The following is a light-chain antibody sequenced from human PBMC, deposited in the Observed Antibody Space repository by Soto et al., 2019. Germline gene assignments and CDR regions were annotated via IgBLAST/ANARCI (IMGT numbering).Light chain of an antibody. CDR1: QSVSSTY. Sequence: EIVLTQSPGTLSSSPWKTTTRSSSISQSVSSTYLAWYQHKPGQAPRLLIYGASSRATGIPDRFSGSGSGTDFTLIISRLEPEDFAVYYCQQYGNSFVGFGQGTKVDI. V-gene: IGKV3-20*01. CDR2: GAS. CDR3: QQYGNSFVG. J-gene: IGKJ1*01.